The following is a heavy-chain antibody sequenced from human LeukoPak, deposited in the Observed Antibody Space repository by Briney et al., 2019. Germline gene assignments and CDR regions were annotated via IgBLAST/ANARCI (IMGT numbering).Heavy chain of an antibody. CDR2: TYYSGST. CDR1: GGSISSYY. D-gene: IGHD2-8*01. CDR3: ARGLVSYFDY. J-gene: IGHJ4*02. V-gene: IGHV4-59*08. Sequence: SETLSLTCTVSGGSISSYYWSWIRQPPGKGLEWIGYTYYSGSTNYNPSLKSRVTISVDTSKNQFSLKLSSVTAADTAVYYCARGLVSYFDYWGQGTLVTVSS.